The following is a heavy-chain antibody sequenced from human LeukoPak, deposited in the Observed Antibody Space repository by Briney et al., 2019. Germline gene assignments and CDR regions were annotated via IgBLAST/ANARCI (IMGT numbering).Heavy chain of an antibody. CDR2: ISGSGDST. Sequence: GGSLRLSCAVSGFTFSSYAMSWVRQAPGKGLEWVSGISGSGDSTSYADSVKDRFSVSRDNSKNTLYLQMNSLRAEDTALYYCARNISSGWYVDYWGPGTLVTVSS. V-gene: IGHV3-23*01. D-gene: IGHD6-19*01. CDR3: ARNISSGWYVDY. CDR1: GFTFSSYA. J-gene: IGHJ4*02.